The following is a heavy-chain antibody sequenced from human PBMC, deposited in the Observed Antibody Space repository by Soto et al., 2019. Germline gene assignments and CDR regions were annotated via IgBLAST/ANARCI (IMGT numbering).Heavy chain of an antibody. V-gene: IGHV1-18*01. CDR2: ISAYGDKT. D-gene: IGHD1-1*01. Sequence: QVQLVQSGAEVKKPGASVKVSCKTSGYPFTSYVINWVRQAPGQGPEWRGWISAYGDKTIYSHKFQGRVTLTADTSTTTAYMELRGLRFDDTAVYYCARDRLIAETGLLRNWGQGTLVTVSS. CDR1: GYPFTSYV. J-gene: IGHJ4*02. CDR3: ARDRLIAETGLLRN.